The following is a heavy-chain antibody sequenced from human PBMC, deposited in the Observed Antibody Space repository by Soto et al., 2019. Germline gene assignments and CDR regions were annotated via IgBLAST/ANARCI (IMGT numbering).Heavy chain of an antibody. V-gene: IGHV1-18*01. CDR2: ISAYNGNT. J-gene: IGHJ4*02. CDR3: ARDLGQRNTPAHNYLDF. D-gene: IGHD3-16*01. Sequence: AASVKVSCKASGYTFTSYGISWVRQAPGQGLEWMGWISAYNGNTNYAQKLQGRLTISVDTSKNQFSLSLSSVTPTDTAVYYCARDLGQRNTPAHNYLDFWGQGSLVTVHS. CDR1: GYTFTSYG.